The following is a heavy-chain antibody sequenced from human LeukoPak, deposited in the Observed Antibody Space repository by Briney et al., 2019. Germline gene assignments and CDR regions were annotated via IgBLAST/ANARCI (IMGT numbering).Heavy chain of an antibody. CDR1: GASISDYY. Sequence: PSETLSLTCSVSGASISDYYWSWIRQPPGKGLEWIGYIYYSGNTNYNPSLKSRVTISVDTSKNHFSLKLNSVTAADTAVYYCARGANNWNEALISYWGPGTLVTVSS. D-gene: IGHD1-20*01. CDR2: IYYSGNT. J-gene: IGHJ4*02. V-gene: IGHV4-59*01. CDR3: ARGANNWNEALISY.